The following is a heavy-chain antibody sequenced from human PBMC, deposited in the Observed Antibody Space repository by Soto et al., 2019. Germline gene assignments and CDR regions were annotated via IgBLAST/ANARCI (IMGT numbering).Heavy chain of an antibody. CDR2: IFSNDEK. V-gene: IGHV2-26*01. CDR3: ARTFYYSSSWYRVLDEYFDY. J-gene: IGHJ4*02. D-gene: IGHD6-13*01. CDR1: GFSLTTTGMG. Sequence: GSGPTLVNPTQTLTLTCTFSGFSLTTTGMGVSWIRQPPGKALEWLAHIFSNDEKSYSTSLKSRLTISKDTSKSQVVLTMTNMDPVDTATYYCARTFYYSSSWYRVLDEYFDYWGQGTLVTVSS.